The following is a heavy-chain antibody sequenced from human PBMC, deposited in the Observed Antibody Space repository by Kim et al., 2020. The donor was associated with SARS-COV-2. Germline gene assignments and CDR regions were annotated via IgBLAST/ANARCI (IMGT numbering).Heavy chain of an antibody. Sequence: ASVKVSCKASGYTFTSYAMHWVRQAPGQRLEWMGWINAGNGNTTYSQKFQGRVTITRDTSASTAYMELSSLRSEDTAVYYCARDMSYYDYVWGSYRLDYWSQGTLVTVSS. D-gene: IGHD3-16*02. CDR2: INAGNGNT. V-gene: IGHV1-3*01. CDR1: GYTFTSYA. CDR3: ARDMSYYDYVWGSYRLDY. J-gene: IGHJ4*02.